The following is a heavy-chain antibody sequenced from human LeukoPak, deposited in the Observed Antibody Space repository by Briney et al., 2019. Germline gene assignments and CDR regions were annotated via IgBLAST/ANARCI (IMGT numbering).Heavy chain of an antibody. V-gene: IGHV3-23*01. D-gene: IGHD3-22*01. CDR2: ISGSGGNT. CDR1: GFTFSSYA. CDR3: AKDAVNNYYDSSILDY. J-gene: IGHJ4*02. Sequence: GGSLRLSCAASGFTFSSYAMSWVRQAPGEGLEWVSSISGSGGNTYYADSVKGRFTISRDNSKNTLYLQMNSLRAEDTAVYYCAKDAVNNYYDSSILDYWGQGTLVTVSS.